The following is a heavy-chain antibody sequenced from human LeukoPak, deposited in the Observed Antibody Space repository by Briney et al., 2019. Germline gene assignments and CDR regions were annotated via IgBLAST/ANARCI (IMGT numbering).Heavy chain of an antibody. V-gene: IGHV1-2*02. J-gene: IGHJ4*02. D-gene: IGHD2-2*01. CDR2: INPNSGGT. CDR3: ARSHCSTSSCDTTYFQY. CDR1: GYTFTGYY. Sequence: GASVKVSCKASGYTFTGYYIQRLRQAPGQGLEWMGWINPNSGGTRYPQKFQGRVTMTRDTSISTAYMELSRLRSDDTAMYYCARSHCSTSSCDTTYFQYWGQGTLITVSS.